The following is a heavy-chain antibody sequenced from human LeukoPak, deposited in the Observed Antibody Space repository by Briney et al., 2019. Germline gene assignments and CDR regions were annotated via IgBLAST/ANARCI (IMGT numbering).Heavy chain of an antibody. CDR2: FDPEDGET. CDR1: GYTLTELS. D-gene: IGHD6-13*01. CDR3: ATPSGIAAAGEFSSPGSGYFDY. V-gene: IGHV1-24*01. Sequence: GASVKVSCKVSGYTLTELSMHWVRQAPGNGLEGMGGFDPEDGETIYAQKFQGRVTMTEDTSTDTAYMELSSLRSEDTAVYYCATPSGIAAAGEFSSPGSGYFDYWGQGTLVTVSS. J-gene: IGHJ4*02.